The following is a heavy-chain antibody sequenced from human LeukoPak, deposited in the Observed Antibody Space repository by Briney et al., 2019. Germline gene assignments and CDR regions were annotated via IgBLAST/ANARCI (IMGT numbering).Heavy chain of an antibody. D-gene: IGHD3-22*01. CDR3: ARVSRYYYDSSGPSGSQYHWYFDL. Sequence: PSETLSLTCTVSGGSISSSSYYWGWIRQPPGKGLEWIGSIYYSGSTYYNPSLKSRVTISVDTSKNQFSLKLSSVTAADTAVYYCARVSRYYYDSSGPSGSQYHWYFDLWGRGTLVTVSS. CDR1: GGSISSSSYY. CDR2: IYYSGST. V-gene: IGHV4-39*07. J-gene: IGHJ2*01.